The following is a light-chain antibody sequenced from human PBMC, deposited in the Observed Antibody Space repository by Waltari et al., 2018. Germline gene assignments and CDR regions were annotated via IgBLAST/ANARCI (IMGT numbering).Light chain of an antibody. CDR1: QGISRF. CDR3: QQLNSYPYT. J-gene: IGKJ2*01. CDR2: DAS. V-gene: IGKV1-9*01. Sequence: IQLTQSSSSLPASVGDRVTITCRASQGISRFLAWYQQKSGQAPKLLIYDASTLQSGVPSRFSGSGSGTDFTLTISSLQPEDFATYYCQQLNSYPYTFGQGTKQEIK.